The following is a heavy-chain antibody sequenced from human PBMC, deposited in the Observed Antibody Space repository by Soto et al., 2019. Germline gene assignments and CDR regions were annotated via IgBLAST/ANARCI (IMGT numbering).Heavy chain of an antibody. CDR1: GYTFTNYG. J-gene: IGHJ3*02. D-gene: IGHD2-15*01. V-gene: IGHV1-8*02. Sequence: ASVKVSCKASGYTFTNYGITWVRQAPGQGLEWMGWMNPNSGNTGYAQKFQGRVTMTRNTSISTAYMELSSLRSEDTAVYYCARGSVHDCSGGSCYSIDAFDIWGQGTMVTVSS. CDR3: ARGSVHDCSGGSCYSIDAFDI. CDR2: MNPNSGNT.